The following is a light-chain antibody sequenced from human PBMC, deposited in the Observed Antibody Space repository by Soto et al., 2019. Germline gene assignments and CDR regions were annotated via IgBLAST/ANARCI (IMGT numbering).Light chain of an antibody. CDR3: QQYYSAPYT. J-gene: IGKJ2*01. V-gene: IGKV4-1*01. Sequence: DIVVTQSPDSLDVSLGERATINCKCSQSVLYRSNNKNYLAWYQQKPGQPPKLVIYWASTRESGVPDRFSGSGSGTDFTLTISSLQAEDVAFYYCQQYYSAPYTFGQGTKLEIK. CDR2: WAS. CDR1: QSVLYRSNNKNY.